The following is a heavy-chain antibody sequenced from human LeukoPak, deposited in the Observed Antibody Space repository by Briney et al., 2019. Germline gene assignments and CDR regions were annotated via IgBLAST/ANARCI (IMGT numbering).Heavy chain of an antibody. Sequence: SETLSLTCTVSGDSINNYYWSWIRQSPGKGLEWIGYIYYSGSTNYNPSLKSRVTISVDTSKNQFSLNLSSVTAADTAVYYCARQGGYSSTPVFWGQGTLVTVSS. CDR1: GDSINNYY. CDR3: ARQGGYSSTPVF. D-gene: IGHD6-19*01. CDR2: IYYSGST. V-gene: IGHV4-59*08. J-gene: IGHJ4*02.